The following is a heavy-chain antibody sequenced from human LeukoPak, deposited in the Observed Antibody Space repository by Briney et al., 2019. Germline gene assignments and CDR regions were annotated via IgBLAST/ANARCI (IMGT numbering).Heavy chain of an antibody. CDR2: IDPSSGAT. J-gene: IGHJ4*02. CDR1: GYTLSCDH. V-gene: IGHV1-2*06. CDR3: ARDRNLYNGSFAS. Sequence: ASVKVSFKASGYTLSCDHMHWVRQAPGQGLEWMGRIDPSSGATHFAHKFQGRVTMTRDTSISTACMELDRLTSDDTAVYYCARDRNLYNGSFASLRQGTLVTVSS. D-gene: IGHD1-26*01.